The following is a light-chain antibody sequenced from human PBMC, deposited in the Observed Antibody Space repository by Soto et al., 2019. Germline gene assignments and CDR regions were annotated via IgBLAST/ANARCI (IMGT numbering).Light chain of an antibody. CDR2: ATS. V-gene: IGKV3-20*01. CDR1: QSVSSTY. CDR3: QQYGRSLWT. J-gene: IGKJ1*01. Sequence: EIVLTQSPGTLSLSPGERASLSCRASQSVSSTYLAWYQQKPGQAPRLLIYATSTRATGIPYRFSGSGSGTDFTLTISRLEPEDFAVYYCQQYGRSLWTFGQGTKVEIK.